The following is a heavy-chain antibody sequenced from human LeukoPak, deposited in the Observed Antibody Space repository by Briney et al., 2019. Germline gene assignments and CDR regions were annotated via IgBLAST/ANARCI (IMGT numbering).Heavy chain of an antibody. CDR1: GGSISSYY. Sequence: SETLSLTCTVSGGSISSYYWSWIRQPAGKGLEWIGRIYTSGSTSYNPSLKSRVTMSVDTSKNQFSLKLSSVTAADTAVYFCARANPSYCTGERCSSPYFDYWGQGSLVTVSS. V-gene: IGHV4-4*07. J-gene: IGHJ4*02. CDR3: ARANPSYCTGERCSSPYFDY. CDR2: IYTSGST. D-gene: IGHD2-8*02.